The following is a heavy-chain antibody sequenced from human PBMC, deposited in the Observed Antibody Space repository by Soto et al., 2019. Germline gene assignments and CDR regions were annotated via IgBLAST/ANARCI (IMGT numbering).Heavy chain of an antibody. J-gene: IGHJ6*02. CDR1: GYIFTDYY. V-gene: IGHV1-2*02. Sequence: QVQVVQSGAEVKKPGASVKVSCKASGYIFTDYYIHWVRQAPGQGPEWMGWINPNSGGTKYAQRFQGRVTMTRDTSISTAYMELSRLRSDDTAVDFCARAGVAAAGSGEYGMDVWGQGTTVTVSS. D-gene: IGHD6-13*01. CDR2: INPNSGGT. CDR3: ARAGVAAAGSGEYGMDV.